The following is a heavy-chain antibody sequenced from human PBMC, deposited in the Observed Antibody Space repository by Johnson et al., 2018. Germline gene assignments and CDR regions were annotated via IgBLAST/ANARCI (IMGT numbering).Heavy chain of an antibody. CDR1: GFTFDDYG. J-gene: IGHJ6*02. Sequence: VQLVQSGGGAVRPGGSLRLSCAASGFTFDDYGMSWVRQAPGKGLEWVSGITWNSGSVGYADSVTGRFTISRDNAKNSLYLQMNSRRAEDTALYYCAKDTGDGSGSDYGMDVWGQGTTVTVS. CDR2: ITWNSGSV. CDR3: AKDTGDGSGSDYGMDV. D-gene: IGHD3-10*01. V-gene: IGHV3-20*04.